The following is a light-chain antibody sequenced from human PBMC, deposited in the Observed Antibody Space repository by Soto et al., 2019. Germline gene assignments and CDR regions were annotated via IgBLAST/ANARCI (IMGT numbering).Light chain of an antibody. CDR3: SSYAGSNNFV. CDR2: EVS. Sequence: QSLLTQPPSASGSPGQSVTISCTGTSSDIGAYIYVSWYQQHPGKAPKLMISEVSRRPSGVPERFSGSKSGNTASLTVSGLQADDEANYYRSSYAGSNNFVFGPGTKVTVL. J-gene: IGLJ1*01. CDR1: SSDIGAYIY. V-gene: IGLV2-8*01.